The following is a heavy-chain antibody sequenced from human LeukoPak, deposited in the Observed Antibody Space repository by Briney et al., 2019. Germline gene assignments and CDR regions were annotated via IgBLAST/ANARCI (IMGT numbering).Heavy chain of an antibody. D-gene: IGHD3-22*01. CDR1: GFSLNTRGVG. J-gene: IGHJ4*02. CDR3: AHRKNYYDSSVTDN. CDR2: IYWDDDR. Sequence: SGPMLVNPTQTLTLTSTFSGFSLNTRGVGVGWIRQPPGRALEWLALIYWDDDRRYSPSLKSRLTITKDTSKNQVVLTMTNMDPVDTATYFCAHRKNYYDSSVTDNWGQGTLVTVSS. V-gene: IGHV2-5*02.